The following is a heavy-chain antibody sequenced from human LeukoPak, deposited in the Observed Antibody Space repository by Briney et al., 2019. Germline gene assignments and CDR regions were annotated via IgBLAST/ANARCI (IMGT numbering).Heavy chain of an antibody. CDR2: ISSSSSYI. CDR1: GFTFSSYS. J-gene: IGHJ5*02. D-gene: IGHD1-26*01. CDR3: ARAAATLDGGFDP. V-gene: IGHV3-21*01. Sequence: NPGGSLRLSCAASGFTFSSYSMNWVRQAPGKGLEWVSSISSSSSYIYYADSVKGRFTISRDNAKNSLYLQMNSLRAEDTAVYYCARAAATLDGGFDPWGQGTLVTVSS.